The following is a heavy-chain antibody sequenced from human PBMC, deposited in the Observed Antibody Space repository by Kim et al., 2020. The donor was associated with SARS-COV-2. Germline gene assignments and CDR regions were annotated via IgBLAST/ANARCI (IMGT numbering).Heavy chain of an antibody. V-gene: IGHV4-31*03. CDR2: IYYSGST. Sequence: SETLSLTCTVSGGSISSGGYYWSWIRQHPWKGLEWIGYIYYSGSTYYNPSLKSRVTISVDTSKNQFSLKLSSVTAADTAVYYCARGILITIFGVVAHLDYWGQGTLVTVSS. CDR1: GGSISSGGYY. D-gene: IGHD3-3*01. J-gene: IGHJ4*02. CDR3: ARGILITIFGVVAHLDY.